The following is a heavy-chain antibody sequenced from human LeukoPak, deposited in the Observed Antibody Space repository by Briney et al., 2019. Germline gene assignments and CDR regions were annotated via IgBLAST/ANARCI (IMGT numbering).Heavy chain of an antibody. CDR3: ARDWGCSGASCPHHYYHMDV. D-gene: IGHD2-15*01. CDR2: IYHSGRT. CDR1: GYSISSGYY. J-gene: IGHJ6*03. Sequence: SETLSLTCTVSGYSISSGYYWGWIRQPPGKGLEWIGSIYHSGRTFYNPSLKSRVTMSVDTSKNQFSLKLTSVTAADTAVYYCARDWGCSGASCPHHYYHMDVWGKGTTVTISS. V-gene: IGHV4-38-2*02.